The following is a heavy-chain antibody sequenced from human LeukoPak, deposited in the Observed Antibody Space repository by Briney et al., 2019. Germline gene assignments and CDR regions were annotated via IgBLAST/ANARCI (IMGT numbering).Heavy chain of an antibody. D-gene: IGHD3-22*01. J-gene: IGHJ4*02. Sequence: ASVKVSCKASGYTFTGYYMHWVRQAPGQGLEWMGWINPNSGGTNYAQKFQGRVTMTRDTSISTAYMELSRLRSDDTAVYYCERGDWNYYDSSGQIDYWGQGTLVTVSS. CDR3: ERGDWNYYDSSGQIDY. CDR1: GYTFTGYY. CDR2: INPNSGGT. V-gene: IGHV1-2*02.